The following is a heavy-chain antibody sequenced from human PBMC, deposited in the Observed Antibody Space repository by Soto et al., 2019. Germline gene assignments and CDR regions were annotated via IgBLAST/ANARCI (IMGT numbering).Heavy chain of an antibody. CDR3: ATDRETFAPAGYYVNGLDP. Sequence: HLQLQESGPGLVRPSETLSLTCSVSGASFTTTNYFWGLIRQPPGKGLEWTASAYYGGTNYYTTSFKSRVSISIDASKSQFSLRMNSVTAADTAVDYWATDRETFAPAGYYVNGLDPWGPGTLVTVSS. V-gene: IGHV4-39*01. CDR1: GASFTTTNYF. J-gene: IGHJ5*02. D-gene: IGHD3-22*01. CDR2: AYYGGTN.